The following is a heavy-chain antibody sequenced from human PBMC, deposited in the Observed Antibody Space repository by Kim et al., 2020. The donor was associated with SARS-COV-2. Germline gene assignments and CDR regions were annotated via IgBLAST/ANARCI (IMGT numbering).Heavy chain of an antibody. CDR1: GYAFNSYA. J-gene: IGHJ6*02. Sequence: ASVKVSCKTSGYAFNSYAISWVRQAPGQRLEWMGWISAYNGNTKYAQKFQGRVTMTTDTSTSIDYMELRSLRPDDTAVYYCARLGMAVAGDYSYYYGMDVGGQETTVTVSS. V-gene: IGHV1-18*01. CDR3: ARLGMAVAGDYSYYYGMDV. D-gene: IGHD6-19*01. CDR2: ISAYNGNT.